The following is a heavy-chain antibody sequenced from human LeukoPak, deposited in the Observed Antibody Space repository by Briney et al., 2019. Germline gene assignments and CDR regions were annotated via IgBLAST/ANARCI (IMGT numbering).Heavy chain of an antibody. V-gene: IGHV4-39*01. Sequence: SETLSLTCTVSGGSISSSTYYWGWLRQPPGKGLEWIASIYYSGSSYYNPPLKSRVTISVDTSKNQFSLKLSSVTAADTAVYHCARQGMGSYYDSSGHPDYWGQGTLVTVSS. J-gene: IGHJ4*02. CDR3: ARQGMGSYYDSSGHPDY. D-gene: IGHD3-22*01. CDR2: IYYSGSS. CDR1: GGSISSSTYY.